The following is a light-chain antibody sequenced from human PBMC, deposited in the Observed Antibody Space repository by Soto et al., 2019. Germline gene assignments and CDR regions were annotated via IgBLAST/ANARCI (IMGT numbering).Light chain of an antibody. CDR3: QHNNSYST. J-gene: IGKJ1*01. CDR1: QSISTE. CDR2: DAS. Sequence: DIQMTQSPSTLSASVGDRVTITCRASQSISTELAWYQQKPGKAPKLLIYDASSLESGVPSRFSGSGSGTESTLTISSLHQEDLASYYWQHNNSYSTFGRGTKVDIK. V-gene: IGKV1-5*01.